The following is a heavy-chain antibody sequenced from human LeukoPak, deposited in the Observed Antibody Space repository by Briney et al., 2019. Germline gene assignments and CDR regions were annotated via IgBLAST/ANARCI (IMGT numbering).Heavy chain of an antibody. CDR1: GFVFDNYG. CDR3: ARDAVRNSSSSSGPYDY. J-gene: IGHJ4*02. D-gene: IGHD6-6*01. Sequence: PGGSLRLSCVASGFVFDNYGMDWVRQAPGLGLEWVAFIRYSGSRKYYADSVKGRFTISRDNSRNTLYLQMNSLRADDTAVYYCARDAVRNSSSSSGPYDYWGQGTLVTVSS. CDR2: IRYSGSRK. V-gene: IGHV3-30*02.